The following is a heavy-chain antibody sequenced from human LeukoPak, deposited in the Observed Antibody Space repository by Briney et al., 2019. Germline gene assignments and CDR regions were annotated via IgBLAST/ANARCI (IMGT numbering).Heavy chain of an antibody. V-gene: IGHV3-21*04. CDR1: GFTFSSYD. CDR3: ARRSGIAVAGAFDY. CDR2: ISSSSNYI. Sequence: GGSLRLSCAASGFTFSSYDMNWVRQAPGKGLEWVSSISSSSNYIYYAHSMKGRFTVSRDNARNSLYLQMNSLRAEDTAVYYCARRSGIAVAGAFDYWGQGTLVTVSS. J-gene: IGHJ4*02. D-gene: IGHD6-19*01.